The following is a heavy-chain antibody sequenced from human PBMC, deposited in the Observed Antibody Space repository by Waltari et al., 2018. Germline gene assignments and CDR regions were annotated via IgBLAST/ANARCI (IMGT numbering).Heavy chain of an antibody. V-gene: IGHV1-69*12. J-gene: IGHJ4*02. D-gene: IGHD3-22*01. CDR1: GDNFSNCV. CDR2: IKPNFERS. Sequence: QVQLVQSGAEVKKPGSSVKVSCKAYGDNFSNCVISWRRQATGSGHEWMGGIKPNFERSNEAKKVQARVTINAQESTSTVYMERGSLRSEDTAVYYCARSYYYDRIGDYPSLGAFDYWGQGTLVTVSS. CDR3: ARSYYYDRIGDYPSLGAFDY.